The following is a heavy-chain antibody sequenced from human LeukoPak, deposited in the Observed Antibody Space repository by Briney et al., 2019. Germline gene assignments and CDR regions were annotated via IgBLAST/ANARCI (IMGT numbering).Heavy chain of an antibody. CDR3: VRAYSRGYSDDFDF. J-gene: IGHJ4*02. V-gene: IGHV3-11*01. CDR1: GFTFSDYY. D-gene: IGHD3-22*01. Sequence: PGGSLRLSYAASGFTFSDYYMSWFRQAPGAGLEWLSYINLNNGTMYYADSVRGRFAISRDNTKNSLYLQMNSLRGEDTAVYYCVRAYSRGYSDDFDFWGQGTLVTVSS. CDR2: INLNNGTM.